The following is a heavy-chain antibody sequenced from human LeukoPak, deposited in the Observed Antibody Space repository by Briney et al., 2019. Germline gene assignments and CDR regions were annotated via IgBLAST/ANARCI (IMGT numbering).Heavy chain of an antibody. J-gene: IGHJ4*02. V-gene: IGHV4-39*01. CDR2: IYYSGST. D-gene: IGHD2-2*01. Sequence: SETLSLTCTVSGGSISSYSWSWIRQPPGKGLEWIGSIYYSGSTYYNPSLKSRVTISVDTSKNQFSLKLSSVTAADTAVYYCARHRGDIVVVPAAYFDYWGQGTLVTVSS. CDR3: ARHRGDIVVVPAAYFDY. CDR1: GGSISSYS.